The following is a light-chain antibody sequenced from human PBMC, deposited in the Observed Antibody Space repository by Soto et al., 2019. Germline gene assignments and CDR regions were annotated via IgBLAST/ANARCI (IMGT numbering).Light chain of an antibody. V-gene: IGLV8-61*01. CDR3: ALYMGSGIWV. Sequence: QTVVTQEPSFSVSPGRTVTLTCGLSSGSVSTSYYPSWYQQTPGQAPRTLIYSTNTRSSGVPDRFSGSILGNKAALTITGAQADDEAYDYCALYMGSGIWVFGGGTKLTVL. CDR1: SGSVSTSYY. J-gene: IGLJ3*02. CDR2: STN.